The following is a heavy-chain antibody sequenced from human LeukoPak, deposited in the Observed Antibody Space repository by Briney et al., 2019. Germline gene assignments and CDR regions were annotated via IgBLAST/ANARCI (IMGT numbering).Heavy chain of an antibody. V-gene: IGHV3-7*01. Sequence: GGSLRLSCAASGFTFSNYRMSWLRQAPGKGLEWVVNIKPDGGEIYSVESVKGRFTISRDNAKDSLYLQMNSLRVEDTAVYYCARDLSGPSFYWGQGTLVTVSS. D-gene: IGHD2-15*01. CDR3: ARDLSGPSFY. CDR2: IKPDGGEI. J-gene: IGHJ4*02. CDR1: GFTFSNYR.